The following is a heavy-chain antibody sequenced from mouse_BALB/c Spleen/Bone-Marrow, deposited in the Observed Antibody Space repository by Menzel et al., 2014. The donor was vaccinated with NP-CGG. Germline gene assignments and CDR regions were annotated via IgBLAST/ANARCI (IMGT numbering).Heavy chain of an antibody. D-gene: IGHD1-3*01. CDR3: ARHRDNYFYLDC. J-gene: IGHJ2*01. Sequence: QVQLQQSGPGLVAPSQSLSITCTVSGLSLIGYGVNWVRQPPGKGLEWLGMIWGDGRTDYNSALKSRLIISKDNSKSQVFLKMNSLQTDDTARYYCARHRDNYFYLDCWGQGTTLTVSS. CDR1: GLSLIGYG. CDR2: IWGDGRT. V-gene: IGHV2-6-7*01.